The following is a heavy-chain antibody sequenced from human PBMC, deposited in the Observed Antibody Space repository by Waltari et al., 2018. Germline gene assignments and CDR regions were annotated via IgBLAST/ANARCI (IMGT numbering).Heavy chain of an antibody. V-gene: IGHV1-2*02. D-gene: IGHD1-26*01. CDR3: ARGTLVGADAFDI. Sequence: QVQLVQSGAEVKKPGSSVKVSCKASGGTFSSYAISWVRQAPGQGLEWMGWINPNSGGTNYAQKFQGRVTMTRDTSISTAYMELSRLRSDDTAVYYCARGTLVGADAFDIWGQGTMVTVSS. CDR1: GGTFSSYA. J-gene: IGHJ3*02. CDR2: INPNSGGT.